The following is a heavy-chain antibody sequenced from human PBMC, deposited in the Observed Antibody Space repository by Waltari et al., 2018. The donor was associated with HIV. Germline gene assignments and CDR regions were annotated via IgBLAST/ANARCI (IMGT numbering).Heavy chain of an antibody. D-gene: IGHD6-19*01. Sequence: EVHLVESGGGLIQPGGALRLSCAASGFPFTHSDMHWVRQAAGEGLQWVSAIGAAGDTYYSDSVKGRFTISRENAKNSLFLQMNSLRAGDTAVYFCVRVRDSSSGWYIFDYWGQGALATVSS. CDR3: VRVRDSSSGWYIFDY. J-gene: IGHJ4*02. V-gene: IGHV3-13*02. CDR2: IGAAGDT. CDR1: GFPFTHSD.